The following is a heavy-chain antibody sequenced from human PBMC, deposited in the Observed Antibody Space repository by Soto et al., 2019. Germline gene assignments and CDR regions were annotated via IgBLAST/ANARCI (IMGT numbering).Heavy chain of an antibody. CDR2: IIPIFGTA. V-gene: IGHV1-69*06. Sequence: QVQLVQSVAEVKKPGSSVNVSCTASGGTFSSYAISWVRQAPGQGLEWMGGIIPIFGTANYAQKFHGRVTSTADKYTSTAYMELSSLRSEDTAVYYCARDRSGGYSYGQGYYYYGMDVWGQGTTVTVSS. CDR1: GGTFSSYA. D-gene: IGHD5-18*01. J-gene: IGHJ6*02. CDR3: ARDRSGGYSYGQGYYYYGMDV.